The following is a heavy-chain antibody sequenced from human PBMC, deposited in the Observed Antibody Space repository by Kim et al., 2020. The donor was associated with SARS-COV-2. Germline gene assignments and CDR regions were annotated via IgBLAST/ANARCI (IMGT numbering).Heavy chain of an antibody. CDR3: ARGGYISSWYHRVDY. J-gene: IGHJ4*02. V-gene: IGHV3-30*04. CDR1: GFTFSSYA. Sequence: GGSLRLSCAASGFTFSSYAMHWVRQAPGKGLEWVAVISYDGSNKYYADSVKGRFTISRDNSKNTLYLQMNSLRAEDTAVYYCARGGYISSWYHRVDYWGQGTLVTVSS. D-gene: IGHD6-13*01. CDR2: ISYDGSNK.